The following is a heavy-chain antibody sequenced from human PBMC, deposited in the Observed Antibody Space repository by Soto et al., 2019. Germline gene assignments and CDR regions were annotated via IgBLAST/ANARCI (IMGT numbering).Heavy chain of an antibody. D-gene: IGHD6-19*01. V-gene: IGHV4-34*01. J-gene: IGHJ5*02. Sequence: SETLSLTCAVYGGSFSGYYWSWIRQPPGKGQEWTGEINHSGSTNYKPSLKSRVTISVDTSKNQSSLKLSSLSAADTAVYYCARDSSGWYRRANWCDPWGQGTLVTVSS. CDR1: GGSFSGYY. CDR3: ARDSSGWYRRANWCDP. CDR2: INHSGST.